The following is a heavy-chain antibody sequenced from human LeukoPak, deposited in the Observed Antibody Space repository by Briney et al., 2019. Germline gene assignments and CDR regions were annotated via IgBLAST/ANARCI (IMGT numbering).Heavy chain of an antibody. J-gene: IGHJ6*03. CDR1: GFTFSNYA. V-gene: IGHV3-21*01. D-gene: IGHD6-13*01. CDR3: ARAAIAAARIYYYMDV. CDR2: LSTSSSYI. Sequence: GGSLRLSCAASGFTFSNYAMSWVRQAPGKGLEGVSFLSTSSSYIHNADSVKGRFTISRDNAENSLYLQMNSLRAEDTAVYYCARAAIAAARIYYYMDVWGKGTTVTVSS.